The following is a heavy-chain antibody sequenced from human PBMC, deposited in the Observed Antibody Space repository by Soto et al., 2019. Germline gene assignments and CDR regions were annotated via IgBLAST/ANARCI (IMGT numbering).Heavy chain of an antibody. D-gene: IGHD2-15*01. CDR3: ARGRMALSWFDP. CDR2: INHSGST. CDR1: GGSFSGYY. V-gene: IGHV4-34*01. J-gene: IGHJ5*02. Sequence: QVQLQQWGAGLLKPSETLSLTCAVYGGSFSGYYWSWIRQPPGKGLEWIGEINHSGSTNYNPSLKSRVTISVDTSKNQLSLKLSSVTAADTAVYYCARGRMALSWFDPWGQGTLVTVSS.